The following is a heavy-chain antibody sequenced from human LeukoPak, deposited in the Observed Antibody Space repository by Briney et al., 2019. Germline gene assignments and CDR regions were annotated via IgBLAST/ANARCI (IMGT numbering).Heavy chain of an antibody. D-gene: IGHD6-19*01. CDR2: IVGSST. J-gene: IGHJ4*02. V-gene: IGHV3-23*01. CDR1: GFTVRDYH. Sequence: GGSLRLSCAASGFTVRDYHMSWIRQAPGKGLELVSAIVGSSTHHADSVKGRFTISRDNFKNTLNLQMNSLRAEDSAIYYCTRDEPGSSWFYWGQGTLVTVSS. CDR3: TRDEPGSSWFY.